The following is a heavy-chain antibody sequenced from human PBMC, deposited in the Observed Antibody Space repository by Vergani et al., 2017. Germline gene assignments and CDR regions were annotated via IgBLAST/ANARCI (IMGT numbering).Heavy chain of an antibody. D-gene: IGHD2-8*01. CDR1: GGSFSGYY. Sequence: QVQLQQWGAGLLKPSETLSLTCAVYGGSFSGYYWSWIRQPPGKGLEWIGEINHRGSTNYNPSLKSRVTISVDTSKNQFSLKLSSVTAADTAVYYCAKLXGGLMVYAIRNYYYYMDVWGKGTTVTVSS. CDR2: INHRGST. J-gene: IGHJ6*03. CDR3: AKLXGGLMVYAIRNYYYYMDV. V-gene: IGHV4-34*01.